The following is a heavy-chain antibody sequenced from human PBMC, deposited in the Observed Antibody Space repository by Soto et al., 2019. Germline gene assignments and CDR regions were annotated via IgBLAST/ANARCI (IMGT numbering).Heavy chain of an antibody. CDR2: SSPNKDDT. J-gene: IGHJ4*02. CDR1: GYTFTAYY. Sequence: QVQLVQSGAEVKKPGASVKVSCKASGYTFTAYYVHWVRQAPGQGLEWMGWSSPNKDDTKYAQKFHGRVTMTRDTSISTVYRELNRQTSDATAVDYCARGAFSGQWLESFDYWGQGTLVTVSS. V-gene: IGHV1-2*02. CDR3: ARGAFSGQWLESFDY. D-gene: IGHD6-19*01.